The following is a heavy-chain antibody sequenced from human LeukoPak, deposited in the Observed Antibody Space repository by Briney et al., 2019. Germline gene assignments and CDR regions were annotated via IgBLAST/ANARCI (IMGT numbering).Heavy chain of an antibody. Sequence: SGGSLRLSCAASGFTFSNHAMSWVRQAPGRGLEWVSAISGSSGLTYYADSVKGRFTISRDSSKNTLFLQMNSLRAEDTAVYYCARRGESTTYGDYRFDYWGQGTLVTVSS. CDR3: ARRGESTTYGDYRFDY. D-gene: IGHD4-17*01. V-gene: IGHV3-23*01. J-gene: IGHJ4*02. CDR1: GFTFSNHA. CDR2: ISGSSGLT.